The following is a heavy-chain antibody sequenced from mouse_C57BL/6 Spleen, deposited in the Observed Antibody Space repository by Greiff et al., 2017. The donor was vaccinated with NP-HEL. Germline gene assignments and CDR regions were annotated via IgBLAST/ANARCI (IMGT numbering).Heavy chain of an antibody. J-gene: IGHJ2*01. CDR2: ISSGGSYT. CDR3: ARQGDYGSSSFFDY. V-gene: IGHV5-6*01. CDR1: GFTFSSYG. D-gene: IGHD1-1*01. Sequence: EVKLLESGGDLVKPGGSLKLSCAASGFTFSSYGMSWVRQTPDKRLEWVATISSGGSYTYYPDSVKGRFTISRDNAKNTLYLQMSSLKSEDTAMYYCARQGDYGSSSFFDYWGQGTTLTVSS.